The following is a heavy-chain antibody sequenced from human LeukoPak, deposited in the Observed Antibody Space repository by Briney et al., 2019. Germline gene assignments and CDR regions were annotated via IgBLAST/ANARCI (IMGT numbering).Heavy chain of an antibody. D-gene: IGHD2-2*02. V-gene: IGHV1-69*01. J-gene: IGHJ5*02. CDR2: IIPIFGTA. CDR1: GGTFGSYA. CDR3: ASFLGEGCSSTSCYIVSWFDP. Sequence: SVKVSCKASGGTFGSYAISWVRQAPGQGLEWMGGIIPIFGTANYAQKFQGRVTITADESTSTAYMELRRLRSEDTAVYYCASFLGEGCSSTSCYIVSWFDPWGQGTLVTVSS.